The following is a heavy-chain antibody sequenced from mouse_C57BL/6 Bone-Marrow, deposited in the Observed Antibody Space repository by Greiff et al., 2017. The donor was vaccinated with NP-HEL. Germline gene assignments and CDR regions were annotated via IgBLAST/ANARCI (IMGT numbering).Heavy chain of an antibody. CDR3: ASITTFSYWYFDV. J-gene: IGHJ1*03. CDR1: GYTFTSYW. CDR2: IDPSDSET. D-gene: IGHD1-1*01. V-gene: IGHV1-52*01. Sequence: QVQLKQPGAELVRPGSSVKLSCKASGYTFTSYWMHWVKQRPIQGLEWIGNIDPSDSETHYNQKFKDKATLTVDKSSSTAYMQLSSLTSEDSAVYYCASITTFSYWYFDVWGTGTTVTVSS.